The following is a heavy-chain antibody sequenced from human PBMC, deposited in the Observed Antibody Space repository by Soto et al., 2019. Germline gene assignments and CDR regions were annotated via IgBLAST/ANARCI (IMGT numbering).Heavy chain of an antibody. CDR2: IKQDGRAT. J-gene: IGHJ1*01. D-gene: IGHD6-19*01. Sequence: EVQLVESGGGLVQPGGSLRLSCAASGFTFSSYWMNWVRPATAKGLEWVANIKQDGRATYYVDSVKGRFTISRDNANNSLYLTMNSLRREATHVYYGAAGSGRYNHQWGQGTLVTVSS. V-gene: IGHV3-7*01. CDR3: AAGSGRYNHQ. CDR1: GFTFSSYW.